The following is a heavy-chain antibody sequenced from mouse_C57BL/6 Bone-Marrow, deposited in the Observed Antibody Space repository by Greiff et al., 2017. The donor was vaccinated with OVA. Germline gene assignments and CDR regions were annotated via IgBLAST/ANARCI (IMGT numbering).Heavy chain of an antibody. Sequence: VQGVESGAELAKPGASVKLSCKASGYTFTSYWMRWVKQRPGQGLEWIGYINPSSGYTKYNQKFKDKATLTADKSSSTAYMQLSSLTYEDSAVYYCARWYYAMDYWGQGTSVTVSS. V-gene: IGHV1-7*01. CDR2: INPSSGYT. J-gene: IGHJ4*01. CDR3: ARWYYAMDY. CDR1: GYTFTSYW.